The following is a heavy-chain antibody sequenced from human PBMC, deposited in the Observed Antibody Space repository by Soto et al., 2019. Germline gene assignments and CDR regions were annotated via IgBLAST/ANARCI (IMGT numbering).Heavy chain of an antibody. CDR2: IWYDGSNK. D-gene: IGHD6-13*01. Sequence: GGSLRLSCAASGFTFNIYAMHWVRQAPGKGLEWVAVIWYDGSNKYYADSVKGRFTISRDNSKNTLYLQMNSLRAEDTALYYCARDPDGYSSSEGHDYYYMDVWGKGTTVTVSS. V-gene: IGHV3-33*01. CDR1: GFTFNIYA. CDR3: ARDPDGYSSSEGHDYYYMDV. J-gene: IGHJ6*03.